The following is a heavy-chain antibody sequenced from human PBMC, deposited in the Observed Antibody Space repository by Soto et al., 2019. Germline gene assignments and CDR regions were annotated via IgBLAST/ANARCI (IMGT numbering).Heavy chain of an antibody. CDR1: RCTLSHYR. D-gene: IGHD6-13*01. CDR2: SGPIYRTA. CDR3: VSGSGAKFSSS. Sequence: GASVPVSCQGCRCTLSHYRINRVRQAPGEGLGWNGGSGPIYRTADYARRFKGTVTITKNESSRTLYMVMGSLKAEYTAVCYCVSGSGAKFSSSWGQGTLVTVSS. J-gene: IGHJ4*02. V-gene: IGHV1-69*05.